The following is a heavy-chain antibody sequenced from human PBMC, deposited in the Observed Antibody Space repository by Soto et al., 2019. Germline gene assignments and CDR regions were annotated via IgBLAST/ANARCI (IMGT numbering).Heavy chain of an antibody. CDR1: GGSISSYY. V-gene: IGHV4-4*07. Sequence: SETLSLTCTVSGGSISSYYWSWIQQPAGKGLEWIGRIYTSGSTNYNPSLKSRVTMSVDTSKNQFSLKLSSVTAADTAVYYCAREGYSGSYYGEGWFDPWGQGTLVTVSS. CDR2: IYTSGST. D-gene: IGHD1-26*01. CDR3: AREGYSGSYYGEGWFDP. J-gene: IGHJ5*02.